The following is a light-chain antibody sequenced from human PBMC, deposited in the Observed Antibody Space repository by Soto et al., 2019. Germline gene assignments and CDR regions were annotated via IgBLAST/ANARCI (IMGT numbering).Light chain of an antibody. J-gene: IGKJ1*01. Sequence: EIVLTQSPGTLSLSPGERATLSCRASQSVSSNYLAWYQQKPGQAPRLLIYGASSRATGIPDRFSGSGSGTDFPLNISGLEPEDFAVYYCQQYGNSPWTFGQGTKVEIK. CDR1: QSVSSNY. CDR3: QQYGNSPWT. CDR2: GAS. V-gene: IGKV3-20*01.